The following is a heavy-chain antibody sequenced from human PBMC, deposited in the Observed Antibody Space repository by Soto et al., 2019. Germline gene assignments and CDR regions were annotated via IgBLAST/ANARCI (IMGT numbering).Heavy chain of an antibody. Sequence: EVQLLESGGGFVQPGGSLRLSCVASGFTFSRYAINWVRQAPGRGLEWVSGMSGSGSTYYADSVKGRFTISRDNSKNMLYMQKNSLRDEDTAVYYCAKDKQQLVLRGAFDIWGQGTMVTVSS. J-gene: IGHJ3*02. CDR2: MSGSGST. CDR3: AKDKQQLVLRGAFDI. CDR1: GFTFSRYA. D-gene: IGHD6-13*01. V-gene: IGHV3-23*01.